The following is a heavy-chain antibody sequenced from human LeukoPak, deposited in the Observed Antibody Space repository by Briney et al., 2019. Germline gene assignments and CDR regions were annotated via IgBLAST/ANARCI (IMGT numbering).Heavy chain of an antibody. V-gene: IGHV4-34*01. CDR1: GGSFSGYY. CDR3: ARGYVMNYDFWSGQHHTLDY. D-gene: IGHD3-3*01. J-gene: IGHJ4*02. CDR2: INHSGST. Sequence: PSETLSLTCAVYGGSFSGYYWSWIRQPPGKGLEWIGEINHSGSTNYNLSLKSRVTISVDTSKNQFSLKLSSVTAADTAVYYCARGYVMNYDFWSGQHHTLDYWGQGTLVTVSS.